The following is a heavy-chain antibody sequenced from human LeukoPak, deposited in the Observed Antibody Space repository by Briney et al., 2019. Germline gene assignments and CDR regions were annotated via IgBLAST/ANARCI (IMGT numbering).Heavy chain of an antibody. CDR3: ASGWAYYDY. J-gene: IGHJ4*02. CDR1: GGSISSYY. V-gene: IGHV4-59*01. D-gene: IGHD6-19*01. Sequence: PSETLSLTCTVSGGSISSYYWSWIGQPPGKGLEWIAYIHYSGSTNYNPSLKSRVTISVDTSKIQFSLKLSSVTAADTAVYYCASGWAYYDYWGQGTLVTVSS. CDR2: IHYSGST.